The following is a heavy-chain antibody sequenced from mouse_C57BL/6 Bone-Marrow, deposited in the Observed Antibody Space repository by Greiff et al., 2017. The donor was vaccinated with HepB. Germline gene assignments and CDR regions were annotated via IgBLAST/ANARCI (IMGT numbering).Heavy chain of an antibody. CDR2: INPNNGGT. CDR3: ARGDDYDVRAWFAY. D-gene: IGHD2-4*01. CDR1: GYTFTDYN. Sequence: EVQLQQSGPELVKPGASVKIPCKASGYTFTDYNMDWVKQSHGKSLEWIGDINPNNGGTIYNQKFKGKATLTVDKSSSTAYMELRSLTSEDTAVYDCARGDDYDVRAWFAYWGQGTLVTVSA. J-gene: IGHJ3*01. V-gene: IGHV1-18*01.